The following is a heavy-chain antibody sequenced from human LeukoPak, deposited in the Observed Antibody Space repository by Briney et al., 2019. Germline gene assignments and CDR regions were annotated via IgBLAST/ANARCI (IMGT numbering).Heavy chain of an antibody. CDR3: ARRRDSSSWYEEDY. D-gene: IGHD6-13*01. J-gene: IGHJ4*02. V-gene: IGHV4-39*01. CDR2: IYDSRRT. CDR1: GGSISSSSYY. Sequence: SETLSLTCSVSGGSISSSSYYWGWIRQPPGKGLEWIGTIYDSRRTFHSPSLKSRVTISVDTSKNQFSLKLSSVTAADTAVYYCARRRDSSSWYEEDYWGQGTLVTVSS.